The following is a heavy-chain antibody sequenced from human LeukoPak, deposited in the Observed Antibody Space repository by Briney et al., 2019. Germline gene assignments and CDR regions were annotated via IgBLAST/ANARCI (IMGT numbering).Heavy chain of an antibody. Sequence: SETLSLTCTVSGGSISSYYWSWIRQPPGKGLEWIGYIYTSGSTNYNPSLKSRVTISVDTSKNQFSLKLSSVTAADTAVYYCARASRSMVRGVIGHYYYYGMDVWGQGTTVTVSS. CDR3: ARASRSMVRGVIGHYYYYGMDV. CDR2: IYTSGST. D-gene: IGHD3-10*01. V-gene: IGHV4-4*09. CDR1: GGSISSYY. J-gene: IGHJ6*02.